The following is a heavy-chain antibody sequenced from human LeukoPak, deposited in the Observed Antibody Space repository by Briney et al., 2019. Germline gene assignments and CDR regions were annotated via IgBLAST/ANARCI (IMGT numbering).Heavy chain of an antibody. D-gene: IGHD3-16*01. CDR2: ISGSGHYT. CDR1: GFTFSSYA. J-gene: IGHJ6*03. V-gene: IGHV3-23*01. Sequence: GGSLRLSCAASGFTFSSYAMSWVRQAPGKGLEWISGISGSGHYTYTADSLKGRFTISRDNSKNTLYLQMNSLRAEDTALYYCAKDGSWGDYYFYFYIDVWGKGTTVTVSS. CDR3: AKDGSWGDYYFYFYIDV.